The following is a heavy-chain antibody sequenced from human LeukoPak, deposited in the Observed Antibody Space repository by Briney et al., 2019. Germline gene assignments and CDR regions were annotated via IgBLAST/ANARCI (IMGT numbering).Heavy chain of an antibody. V-gene: IGHV4-34*01. D-gene: IGHD3-22*01. J-gene: IGHJ4*02. CDR1: GGSFSGYY. Sequence: KPSETLSLTCAVYGGSFSGYYWSWIRQPPGKGLEWIGEINHSGSTNYNPSLKSRVTISVDTSKNQFSLKLSSVTAADTAVYYCARERDSSGYYYVYDYWGQGTLVTVSS. CDR2: INHSGST. CDR3: ARERDSSGYYYVYDY.